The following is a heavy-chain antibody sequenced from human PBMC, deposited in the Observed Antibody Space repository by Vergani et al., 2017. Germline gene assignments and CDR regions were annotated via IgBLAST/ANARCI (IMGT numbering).Heavy chain of an antibody. Sequence: EVQLLESGGGLVQPGGSLRLSCAASGFTFSSYAMSWVRQAPGKGLEWVSAITGSGGSTYYADSVKGRFTISRDNAKNTLYLQMNSLRAEDTAVYYCAKSAPIGSGSSPLYYYGMDVWGQGTTVTVSS. CDR2: ITGSGGST. CDR3: AKSAPIGSGSSPLYYYGMDV. CDR1: GFTFSSYA. J-gene: IGHJ6*02. V-gene: IGHV3-23*01. D-gene: IGHD3-10*01.